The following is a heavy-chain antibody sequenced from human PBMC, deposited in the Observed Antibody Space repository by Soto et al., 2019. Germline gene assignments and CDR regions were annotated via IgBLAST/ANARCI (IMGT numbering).Heavy chain of an antibody. CDR2: IYPGDSDA. Sequence: GESLKISCKGSGYSFTSYWIGWVRQMPGKGLEWMGIIYPGDSDASYSPSFQGQVTISVDKSNSIAYLHWRSLTASDTAMYYCATDTARTYYYYAMDDW. J-gene: IGHJ6*01. V-gene: IGHV5-51*01. CDR3: ATDTARTYYYYAMDD. D-gene: IGHD5-18*01. CDR1: GYSFTSYW.